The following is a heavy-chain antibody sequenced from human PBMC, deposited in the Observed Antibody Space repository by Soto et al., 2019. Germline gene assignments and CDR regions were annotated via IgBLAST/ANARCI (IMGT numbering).Heavy chain of an antibody. J-gene: IGHJ4*02. V-gene: IGHV4-30-2*01. CDR3: ARAYHVGYYDTSGSSTGFDY. D-gene: IGHD3-22*01. Sequence: SETLSLTCAVSGDSISSGGYSWNWIRQPPGKGLEWIGYIYHSGSTHYNPSLKSRVTISVDRSKNHFSLKLSSVTAADTAVYYCARAYHVGYYDTSGSSTGFDYWGQGTLVTVSS. CDR2: IYHSGST. CDR1: GDSISSGGYS.